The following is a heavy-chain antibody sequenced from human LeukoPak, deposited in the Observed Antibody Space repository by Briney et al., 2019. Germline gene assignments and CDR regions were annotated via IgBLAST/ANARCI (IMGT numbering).Heavy chain of an antibody. D-gene: IGHD4-23*01. CDR2: INPNSGGT. CDR3: ARDLYGGTSATFDY. V-gene: IGHV1-2*02. CDR1: GYTFTGYY. Sequence: ASVKVSCKASGYTFTGYYMHWVRQAPGQGLEWMGWINPNSGGTNYAQKVQGRVTMTRDTAISTAYMELSRLRSDDPAVYYCARDLYGGTSATFDYWGQGTLVTVSS. J-gene: IGHJ4*02.